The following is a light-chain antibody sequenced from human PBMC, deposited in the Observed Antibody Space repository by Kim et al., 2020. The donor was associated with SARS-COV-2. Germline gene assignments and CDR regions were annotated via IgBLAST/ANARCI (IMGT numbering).Light chain of an antibody. CDR3: QQYYSTWT. CDR2: WAS. V-gene: IGKV4-1*01. J-gene: IGKJ1*01. CDR1: QSVLYSSNNKNY. Sequence: SATINCKSSQSVLYSSNNKNYLAWYQQKPGQPPKLLIYWASTRESGVPDRFSGSGSGTDFTLTISSLQAEDVAVYYCQQYYSTWTFGQGTKVDIK.